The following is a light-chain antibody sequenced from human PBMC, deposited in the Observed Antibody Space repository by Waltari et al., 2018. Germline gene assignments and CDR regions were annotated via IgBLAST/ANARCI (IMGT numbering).Light chain of an antibody. CDR3: QQYDTYPWT. CDR2: KAS. V-gene: IGKV1-5*03. Sequence: DIQMTQSPSTLSASVGDRVTITCRASQNIKIWLTWCQQKPGNAPNLLIYKASSLQSGVPSRFSGSGSGTEFALTINSLQPDDFATYYCQQYDTYPWTFGHGTKVEIK. CDR1: QNIKIW. J-gene: IGKJ1*01.